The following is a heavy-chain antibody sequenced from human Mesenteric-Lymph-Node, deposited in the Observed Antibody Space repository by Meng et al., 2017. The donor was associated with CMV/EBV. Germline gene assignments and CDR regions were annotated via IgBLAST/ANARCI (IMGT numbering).Heavy chain of an antibody. D-gene: IGHD5-12*01. CDR2: ISWDAGST. V-gene: IGHV3-43D*04. Sequence: SGFTFDDYAMRWVRQAPGKVLEWVSLISWDAGSTYYADSVQGRFTISRDNSKNSLYLQMNSLRAEDTALYYCAKDGYSGYDAKTRFDYWGQGTLVTVSS. CDR3: AKDGYSGYDAKTRFDY. J-gene: IGHJ4*02. CDR1: GFTFDDYA.